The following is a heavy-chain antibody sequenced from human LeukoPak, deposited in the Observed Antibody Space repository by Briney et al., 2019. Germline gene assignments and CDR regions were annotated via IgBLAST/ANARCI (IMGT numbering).Heavy chain of an antibody. V-gene: IGHV3-21*01. J-gene: IGHJ4*01. CDR2: ISSSSSYI. D-gene: IGHD6-25*01. CDR3: ARERTPHLAAPLAY. Sequence: GGSLRLSCAASGFTFSSYSMNWVRQAPGKGLEWVSSISSSSSYIYYADSVKGRFTVSRDNAKDSLYLQMNSLGVEDTAVYYCARERTPHLAAPLAYWGHGTLVAVSS. CDR1: GFTFSSYS.